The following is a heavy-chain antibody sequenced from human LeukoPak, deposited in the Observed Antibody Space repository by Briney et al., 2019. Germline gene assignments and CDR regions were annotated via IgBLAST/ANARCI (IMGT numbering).Heavy chain of an antibody. Sequence: PSETLSLTCTVSGGSLSIYYWCWGRQPPGKGLEWIGYIYNSGTTNYNPSLKSRVTISVDPSENQFSLKLSSVTAADTAVYSCARRTLYSSGYDYWGQGTLVTVSS. CDR1: GGSLSIYY. CDR2: IYNSGTT. CDR3: ARRTLYSSGYDY. D-gene: IGHD6-19*01. J-gene: IGHJ4*02. V-gene: IGHV4-59*08.